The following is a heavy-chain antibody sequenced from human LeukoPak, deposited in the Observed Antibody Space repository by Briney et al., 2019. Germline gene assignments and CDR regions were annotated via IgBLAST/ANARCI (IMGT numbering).Heavy chain of an antibody. CDR1: GGTFRRND. CDR3: ASSYSGYHY. D-gene: IGHD5-12*01. Sequence: SAKVSCKAFGGTFRRNDLTWVRQAPGQGLEWMGGFIPNLSIAHYAQKFKARVTITADESTTTVYMELRSLISEDTAVYYCASSYSGYHYWGQGTLVSVSS. CDR2: FIPNLSIA. V-gene: IGHV1-69*10. J-gene: IGHJ4*02.